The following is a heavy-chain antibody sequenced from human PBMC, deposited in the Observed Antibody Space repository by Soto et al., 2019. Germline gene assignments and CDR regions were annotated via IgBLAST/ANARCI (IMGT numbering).Heavy chain of an antibody. J-gene: IGHJ6*02. CDR2: INHSGST. D-gene: IGHD2-15*01. Sequence: SETPSLTCAVYGGSFGGYYWSWVGQRPGKGLEWIGEINHSGSTNYNPSLKSRVTISVDTSKNQFSLKLSSVTAADTAVYYCARGRRTINVVLAATPHYDYDTDFWRQGTTVIVS. CDR1: GGSFGGYY. V-gene: IGHV4-34*01. CDR3: ARGRRTINVVLAATPHYDYDTDF.